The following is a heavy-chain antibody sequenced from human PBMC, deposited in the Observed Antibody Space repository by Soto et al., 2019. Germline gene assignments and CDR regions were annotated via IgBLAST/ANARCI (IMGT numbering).Heavy chain of an antibody. D-gene: IGHD6-19*01. Sequence: SSETLSLTCAVYGGSFSGYYWSWIRQPPGKGLEWIGEINHSGSTNYNPSLKSRVTISVDTSKNQFSLKLSSVTAADTAVYYCARGTSSGWALYYFDYWGQGTLITVSS. CDR3: ARGTSSGWALYYFDY. CDR1: GGSFSGYY. CDR2: INHSGST. J-gene: IGHJ4*02. V-gene: IGHV4-34*01.